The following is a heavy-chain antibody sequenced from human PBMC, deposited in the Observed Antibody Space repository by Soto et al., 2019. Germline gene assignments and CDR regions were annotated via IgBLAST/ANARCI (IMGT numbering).Heavy chain of an antibody. D-gene: IGHD5-12*01. CDR2: IYHSGST. Sequence: PSETLSLTCAVSGGSISSGGYSWSWIRQPPGKGLEWIGYIYHSGSTYYNPSLKSRVTISVDRSKNQFSLKLSSVTAADTAVYYCARGRGGYNDFSYFDYWGQGTLVTVSS. J-gene: IGHJ4*02. V-gene: IGHV4-30-2*01. CDR1: GGSISSGGYS. CDR3: ARGRGGYNDFSYFDY.